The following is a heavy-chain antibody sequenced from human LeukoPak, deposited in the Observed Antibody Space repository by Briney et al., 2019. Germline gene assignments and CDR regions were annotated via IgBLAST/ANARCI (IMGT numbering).Heavy chain of an antibody. CDR3: AREGFSGYYLDY. CDR2: INGDNGNT. D-gene: IGHD3-22*01. V-gene: IGHV1-3*01. CDR1: GYTFTSYA. Sequence: GASVEVSCKASGYTFTSYAIHWVRQAPGQRLEWMGWINGDNGNTKYSQKFQGRVTITRDTSASTAYMELSSLRSEDTAVYYCAREGFSGYYLDYWGQGTLVTVSS. J-gene: IGHJ4*02.